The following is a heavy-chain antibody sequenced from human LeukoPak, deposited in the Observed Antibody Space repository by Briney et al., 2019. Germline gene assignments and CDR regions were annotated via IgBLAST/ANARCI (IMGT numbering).Heavy chain of an antibody. Sequence: SETLSLTCTVSGYSISSGYYWGWIRQPPGKGLEWIGSIYHSGSTYYNPSLKSRVTISVDTSKNQFSLKLSSVTAADTAVYYCARGFGGRCGGDCYPDYWGQGTLVTVSS. J-gene: IGHJ4*02. CDR2: IYHSGST. CDR3: ARGFGGRCGGDCYPDY. V-gene: IGHV4-38-2*02. CDR1: GYSISSGYY. D-gene: IGHD2-21*02.